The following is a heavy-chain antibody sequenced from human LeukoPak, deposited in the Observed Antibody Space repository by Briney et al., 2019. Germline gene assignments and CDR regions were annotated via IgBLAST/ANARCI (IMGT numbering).Heavy chain of an antibody. V-gene: IGHV3-49*04. J-gene: IGHJ4*02. CDR3: TRDFIDIVVVPAASLYDY. CDR2: IRGKAYGGTT. D-gene: IGHD2-2*01. CDR1: GFTFGDYA. Sequence: GGSLRLSCTASGFTFGDYAMSWVRQAPGKGLEWVGFIRGKAYGGTTEYAASVKGRFTISRDDSKSIAHLQMNSLKTEDTAVYYCTRDFIDIVVVPAASLYDYWGQGTLVTVSS.